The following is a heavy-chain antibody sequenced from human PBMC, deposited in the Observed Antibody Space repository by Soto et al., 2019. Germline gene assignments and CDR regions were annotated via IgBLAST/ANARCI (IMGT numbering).Heavy chain of an antibody. V-gene: IGHV3-33*01. Sequence: QVQLVESGGGVVQPGRSLRLSCAASGFTFSSYGMHWVRQAPGKGLEWVAGIWYDGSNKYYADSVKGRFTISRDNSKNTLYLQMNSLRAEDTAVYYCARERRTTGFDPWGQGTLVTVSS. CDR3: ARERRTTGFDP. CDR2: IWYDGSNK. J-gene: IGHJ5*02. D-gene: IGHD4-17*01. CDR1: GFTFSSYG.